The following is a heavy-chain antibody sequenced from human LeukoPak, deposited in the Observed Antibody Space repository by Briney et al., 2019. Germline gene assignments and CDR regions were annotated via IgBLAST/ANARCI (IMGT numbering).Heavy chain of an antibody. Sequence: PGGSLRLSCAASGFTFSNYAMHWVRQAPGKGLKWVSTIDGPTFRTHYADSVMGRFTISRDNSKNTLYLQMNSLRAEDAAVYFCTTWVGAHFDFWGQGTLVTVSS. V-gene: IGHV3-23*01. CDR1: GFTFSNYA. CDR3: TTWVGAHFDF. D-gene: IGHD1-26*01. CDR2: IDGPTFRT. J-gene: IGHJ4*02.